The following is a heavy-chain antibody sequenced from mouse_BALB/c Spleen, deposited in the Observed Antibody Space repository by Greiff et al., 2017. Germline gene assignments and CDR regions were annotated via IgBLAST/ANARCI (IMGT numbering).Heavy chain of an antibody. V-gene: IGHV1-4*01. D-gene: IGHD2-2*01. CDR2: INPSSGYT. CDR1: GYTFTSYT. Sequence: VQLQQSGADLARPGASVKMSCKASGYTFTSYTMHWVKQRPGQGLEWIGYINPSSGYTNYNQKFKDKATLTADKSSSTAYMQLSSLTSEDSAVYYCARNGYDDAMDYWGQGTSVTVSS. CDR3: ARNGYDDAMDY. J-gene: IGHJ4*01.